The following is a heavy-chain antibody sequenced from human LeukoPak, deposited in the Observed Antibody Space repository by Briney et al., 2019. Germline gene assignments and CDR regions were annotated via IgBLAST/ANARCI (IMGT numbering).Heavy chain of an antibody. D-gene: IGHD2/OR15-2a*01. CDR1: GGSLSSYY. CDR2: IYYSGST. Sequence: SETLSLTCTGSGGSLSSYYWSWIRQPPGKGREWIGDIYYSGSTNYNPSLKSRVTISVDTSKNQFSLKLSSVTAADTAVYYCARLAGHVGLLGFDPWGQGTLVTVSS. J-gene: IGHJ5*02. V-gene: IGHV4-59*08. CDR3: ARLAGHVGLLGFDP.